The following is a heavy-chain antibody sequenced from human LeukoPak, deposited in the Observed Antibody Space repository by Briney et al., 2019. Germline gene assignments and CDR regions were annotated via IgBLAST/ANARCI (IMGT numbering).Heavy chain of an antibody. Sequence: PGGSHRLSCAASGFTFSSYGMHWVRQAPGKGLEWVAVISYDGSNKYYADSVKGRFTISRDNSKNTLYLQMNSLRAEDTAVYYCAKDRGPSIAAAGQYYYYGMDVWGEGTTVPVSS. V-gene: IGHV3-30*18. CDR3: AKDRGPSIAAAGQYYYYGMDV. CDR1: GFTFSSYG. CDR2: ISYDGSNK. J-gene: IGHJ6*04. D-gene: IGHD6-13*01.